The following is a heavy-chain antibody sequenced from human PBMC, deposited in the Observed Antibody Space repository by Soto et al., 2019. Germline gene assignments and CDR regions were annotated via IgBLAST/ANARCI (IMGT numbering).Heavy chain of an antibody. Sequence: PGGSLRLSWAASGFTFRSYAMSWVRQAPGKGLEWVSSISSSSSYIGYADSVKGRFTISRDNAKNTLYLQMNSLRAGDTALYYCASGRGYDILTGYYPYFDYWGQGTLVTVSS. J-gene: IGHJ4*02. V-gene: IGHV3-21*04. CDR2: ISSSSSYI. D-gene: IGHD3-9*01. CDR1: GFTFRSYA. CDR3: ASGRGYDILTGYYPYFDY.